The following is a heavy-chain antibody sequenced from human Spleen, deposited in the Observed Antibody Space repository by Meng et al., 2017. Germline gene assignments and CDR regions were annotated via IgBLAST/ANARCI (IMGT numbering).Heavy chain of an antibody. Sequence: GESLKISCAASGFIFSNYWMNWVRQAPGKGLEWVANIKRDGNEKYYVDSVKGRFTISRDNAKNSLYLQMNSLRDEDTAVYYCAREWELLPGAFDIWGQGTMVTVSS. D-gene: IGHD1-26*01. CDR1: GFIFSNYW. CDR2: IKRDGNEK. J-gene: IGHJ3*02. V-gene: IGHV3-7*01. CDR3: AREWELLPGAFDI.